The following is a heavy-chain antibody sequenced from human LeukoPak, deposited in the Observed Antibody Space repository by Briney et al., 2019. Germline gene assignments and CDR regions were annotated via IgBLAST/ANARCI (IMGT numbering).Heavy chain of an antibody. V-gene: IGHV3-30*04. CDR3: ARDRESNTIFGY. CDR1: GFTFSSYA. J-gene: IGHJ4*02. Sequence: PGGSLRLSCAASGFTFSSYAMHWVRQAPGKGLEWVAVISYDGSNKYYADSVKGRFTISRDNSKNTLYLQMNSLRAEDTAVYYCARDRESNTIFGYRGQGNLVNGSS. D-gene: IGHD3-3*02. CDR2: ISYDGSNK.